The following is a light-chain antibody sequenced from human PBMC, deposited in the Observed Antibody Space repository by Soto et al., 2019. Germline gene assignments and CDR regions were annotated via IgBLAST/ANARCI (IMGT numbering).Light chain of an antibody. V-gene: IGLV2-23*02. CDR3: SLYARTNPFM. CDR1: SSDIGRYNL. J-gene: IGLJ3*02. Sequence: QFALTQPASVSGSPGQSITISCTGTSSDIGRYNLVSWYQQHPGKPPKLMIYEATKRPSGVSNRFSGSKSGNTASLTISGLQAEDEADYYCSLYARTNPFMFGGGTKLTVL. CDR2: EAT.